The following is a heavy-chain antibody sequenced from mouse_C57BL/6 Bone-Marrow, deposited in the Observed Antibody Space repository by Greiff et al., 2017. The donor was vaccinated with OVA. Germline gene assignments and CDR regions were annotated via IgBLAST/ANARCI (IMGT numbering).Heavy chain of an antibody. CDR3: ARENDYDWFAY. V-gene: IGHV5-4*01. Sequence: EVQRVESGGGLVKPGGSLKLSCAASGFTFSSYAMSWVRQTPEKRLEWVGTISDGGSYTYYPDNVKGRFTISRDNAKNNLYLQMSHLKSEDTAMYYCARENDYDWFAYWGQGTLVTVSA. CDR1: GFTFSSYA. J-gene: IGHJ3*01. CDR2: ISDGGSYT. D-gene: IGHD2-4*01.